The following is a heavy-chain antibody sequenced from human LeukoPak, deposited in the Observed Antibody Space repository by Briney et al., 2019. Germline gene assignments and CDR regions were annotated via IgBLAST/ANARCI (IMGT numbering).Heavy chain of an antibody. CDR2: IRYDGSNK. J-gene: IGHJ4*02. D-gene: IGHD1-1*01. Sequence: GGSLRLSCAASGFTFSSYGMHWVRQGPGKGLEWVAFIRYDGSNKYYADSVKGRFTISRDNSKNTLYLQMNSLRAEDTAVYYCARGGNDPHFFDYWGQGTLVTVSP. V-gene: IGHV3-30*02. CDR1: GFTFSSYG. CDR3: ARGGNDPHFFDY.